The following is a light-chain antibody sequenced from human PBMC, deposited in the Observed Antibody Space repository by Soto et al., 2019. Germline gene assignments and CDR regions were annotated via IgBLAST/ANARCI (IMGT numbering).Light chain of an antibody. Sequence: DIQMTKSPSAMSASVGDRVTITCRASQAISHYLAWFHQRPGEVPKRLIYGASTLQSGVPSSFSGRGSGTEFTLTINGLQPEDFGTYDCLQHNTYPLSFGGGTQVE. CDR3: LQHNTYPLS. CDR1: QAISHY. V-gene: IGKV1-17*03. CDR2: GAS. J-gene: IGKJ4*01.